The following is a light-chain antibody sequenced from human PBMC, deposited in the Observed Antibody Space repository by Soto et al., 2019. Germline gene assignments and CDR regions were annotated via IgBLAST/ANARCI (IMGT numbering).Light chain of an antibody. Sequence: IQVTQSPSTLSSSVGDRVTITCRARHPIRTWLAWYQEKTGKAPKLLIYDASSLEGGVPSRFSGSGSGTEFTLTISSLQPDDFATYYCHQYNYYRPTSVQGSKVDI. J-gene: IGKJ1*01. CDR1: HPIRTW. CDR2: DAS. CDR3: HQYNYYRPT. V-gene: IGKV1-5*01.